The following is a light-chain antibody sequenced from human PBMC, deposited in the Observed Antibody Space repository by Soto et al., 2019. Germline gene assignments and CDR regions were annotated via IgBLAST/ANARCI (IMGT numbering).Light chain of an antibody. Sequence: QSALTQPASVSGSPGQSITISCTGTSSEIGAYNYVSWYQQHPGKAPKLMIFDVSNRPSGVSNRCSGSKSGNTASLTISALQAEDEADYYCSSYTSSNIYVFGPGTKLTVL. CDR1: SSEIGAYNY. CDR3: SSYTSSNIYV. V-gene: IGLV2-14*01. J-gene: IGLJ1*01. CDR2: DVS.